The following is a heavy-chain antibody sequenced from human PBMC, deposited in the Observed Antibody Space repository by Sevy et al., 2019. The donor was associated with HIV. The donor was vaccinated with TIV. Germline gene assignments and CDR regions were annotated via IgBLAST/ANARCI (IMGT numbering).Heavy chain of an antibody. CDR3: TKESLRGTYIRGDFDH. V-gene: IGHV3-48*04. CDR1: GFTFSPYS. CDR2: ISGTGNTI. Sequence: GGSLRLSCAASGFTFSPYSMNWIRQAPGKGLEWLSYISGTGNTIYYAGSVKGRFTISRDNAKNQVFLQMNSLRPNDTAVYFCTKESLRGTYIRGDFDHWGQGALVTVSS. D-gene: IGHD3-10*02. J-gene: IGHJ4*02.